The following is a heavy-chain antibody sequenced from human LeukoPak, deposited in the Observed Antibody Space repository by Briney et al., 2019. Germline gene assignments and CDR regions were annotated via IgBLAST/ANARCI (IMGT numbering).Heavy chain of an antibody. V-gene: IGHV3-33*01. Sequence: GRSLRLSCAASGFTFTSYGMHWVRQAPGKGLEWVAVIWSDGSNTYYADSVKGRFTISRDKYNSTLYVQMNSLRAEDAAVYYCAGYQEEYYGSGIYYSYYYCGMDVWGQGTTVTVSS. CDR3: AGYQEEYYGSGIYYSYYYCGMDV. CDR1: GFTFTSYG. J-gene: IGHJ6*02. D-gene: IGHD3-10*01. CDR2: IWSDGSNT.